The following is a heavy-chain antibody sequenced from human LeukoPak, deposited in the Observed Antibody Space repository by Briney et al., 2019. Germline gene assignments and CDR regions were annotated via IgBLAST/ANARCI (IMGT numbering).Heavy chain of an antibody. V-gene: IGHV4-59*01. CDR2: IYYSGST. Sequence: PSETLSLTCTVSGGSISSYYWSWIRQPPGKGLEWIGYIYYSGSTNYNPPLKSRVTISVDTSKNQFSLKLSSVTAADTAVYYCASHDSSGYYDYWGQGTLVTVSS. CDR3: ASHDSSGYYDY. D-gene: IGHD3-22*01. J-gene: IGHJ4*02. CDR1: GGSISSYY.